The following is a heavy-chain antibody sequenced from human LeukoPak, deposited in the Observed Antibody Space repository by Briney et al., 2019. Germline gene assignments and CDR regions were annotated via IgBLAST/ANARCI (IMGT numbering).Heavy chain of an antibody. Sequence: GASVKVSCKASGYTFTGYYMHWVRQAPGQGLEWMGWINPNSGGTNYAQKFQGRVTMTRDTSISTAYMELSRLRSDDTAVYYCARVWLQYPYYYYYYMDVWGKGTTVTVSS. J-gene: IGHJ6*03. V-gene: IGHV1-2*02. D-gene: IGHD5-24*01. CDR1: GYTFTGYY. CDR3: ARVWLQYPYYYYYYMDV. CDR2: INPNSGGT.